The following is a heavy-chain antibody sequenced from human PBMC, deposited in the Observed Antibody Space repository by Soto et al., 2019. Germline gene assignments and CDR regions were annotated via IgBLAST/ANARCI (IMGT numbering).Heavy chain of an antibody. V-gene: IGHV3-48*03. J-gene: IGHJ4*02. Sequence: EVQLVESGGGLVQPGGSLRLSCAASAFTFSSYEMNWVRQAPGKGLEWVSYISSSYISSSGSIIYYADSVKGRFTISRDDAKKSLYLQMNSLRAEDTAVYYCARVGNPLDYWGQGTLVTVSS. D-gene: IGHD1-1*01. CDR2: ISSSGSII. CDR1: AFTFSSYE. CDR3: ARVGNPLDY.